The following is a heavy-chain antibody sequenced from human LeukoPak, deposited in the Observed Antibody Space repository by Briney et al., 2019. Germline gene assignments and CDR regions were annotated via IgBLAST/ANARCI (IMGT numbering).Heavy chain of an antibody. D-gene: IGHD1-26*01. CDR1: GYTLTYYY. CDR2: VNPKRGDT. Sequence: ASVRVSFKSSGYTLTYYYIHWVRLAPGQGLEWMGWVNPKRGDTETVQKFQGRVDMTTDTSTSTVFLQLTSLISDDAAVYFCARGGIVGSSWNYGFDYWGEGTLVTVSS. V-gene: IGHV1-2*02. J-gene: IGHJ4*02. CDR3: ARGGIVGSSWNYGFDY.